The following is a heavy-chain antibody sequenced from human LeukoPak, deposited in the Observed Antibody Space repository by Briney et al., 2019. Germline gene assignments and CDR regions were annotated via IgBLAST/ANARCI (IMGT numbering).Heavy chain of an antibody. V-gene: IGHV3-21*01. CDR3: ARSGLSQEFDY. J-gene: IGHJ4*02. CDR1: GFTFSSYS. CDR2: ISSSSSYM. D-gene: IGHD3-10*01. Sequence: PGGSLRLSCAASGFTFSSYSMNWVRQAPGKGLEWVSSISSSSSYMYYADSVKGRFTISRDNAKNSLCLQMNSLRAEDTAVYYCARSGLSQEFDYWGQGTLVTVSS.